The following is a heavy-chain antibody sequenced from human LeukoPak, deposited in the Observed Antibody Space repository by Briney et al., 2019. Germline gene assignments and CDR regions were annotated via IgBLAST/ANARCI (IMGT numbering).Heavy chain of an antibody. D-gene: IGHD2-2*01. CDR3: ARGGQLLSPLDAFDI. CDR1: GYTFTGYY. CDR2: INPNSGGT. V-gene: IGHV1-2*02. Sequence: ASVKVSCKASGYTFTGYYMHWVRQAPGQGLVWMGWINPNSGGTNYAQKFQGRVTMTRDTSISTAYMELSRLRSDDTAVYYCARGGQLLSPLDAFDIWGQGTMVTVSS. J-gene: IGHJ3*02.